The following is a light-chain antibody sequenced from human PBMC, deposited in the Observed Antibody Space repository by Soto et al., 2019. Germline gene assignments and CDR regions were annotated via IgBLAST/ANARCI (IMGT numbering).Light chain of an antibody. CDR2: DVS. V-gene: IGLV2-14*01. J-gene: IGLJ2*01. CDR3: CLYTSSRTVV. CDR1: SSDVGGYNY. Sequence: QSVLTQPASVSGSPGQSITISCTGTSSDVGGYNYVSWYQQHPGKAPKLMIYDVSNRHSGVSNRFSGSKSGNTASLTISGIQAEDDADYYCCLYTSSRTVVFGGGPKVTFL.